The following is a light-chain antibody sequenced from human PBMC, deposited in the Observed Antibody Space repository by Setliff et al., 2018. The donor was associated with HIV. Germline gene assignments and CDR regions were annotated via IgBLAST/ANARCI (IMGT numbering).Light chain of an antibody. J-gene: IGLJ1*01. CDR2: EVN. CDR1: SSDVGIYNL. Sequence: GSPGQSIAISCTGTSSDVGIYNLVSWYQHHPGKAPKLIIYEVNKRPSGVSNRFSGSKSGNTASLTISGLQPEDETDYYCCSYTTYSTYVFGTGTKVTVL. CDR3: CSYTTYSTYV. V-gene: IGLV2-23*02.